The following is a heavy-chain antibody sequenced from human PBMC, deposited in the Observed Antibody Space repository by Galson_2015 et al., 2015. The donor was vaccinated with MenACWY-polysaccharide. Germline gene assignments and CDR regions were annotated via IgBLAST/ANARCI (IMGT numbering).Heavy chain of an antibody. CDR1: GFSFSAYG. J-gene: IGHJ4*02. Sequence: SLRLSCAASGFSFSAYGMSWVRQAPGRGLEWVSGSGSGGGLYYADSVKGRFTISRDHSKSTLFLQMNSLRAEDTAIYYCAKGASSGFWDYFDYWGQGVLVTVSS. CDR3: AKGASSGFWDYFDY. V-gene: IGHV3-23*01. D-gene: IGHD3-22*01. CDR2: SGSGGGL.